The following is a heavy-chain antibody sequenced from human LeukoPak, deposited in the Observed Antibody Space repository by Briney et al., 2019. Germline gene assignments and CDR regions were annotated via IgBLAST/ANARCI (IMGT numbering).Heavy chain of an antibody. CDR3: ARGTRMTTVTPGY. V-gene: IGHV1-8*01. Sequence: SVKVSCKASGYTFTSYDINWVRQATGQGLEWMGWMNPNSGNTGYARKFQGRVTMTRNTSISTAYMELSSLRSEDTAVYYCARGTRMTTVTPGYWGQGTLVTVSS. CDR2: MNPNSGNT. CDR1: GYTFTSYD. D-gene: IGHD4-17*01. J-gene: IGHJ4*02.